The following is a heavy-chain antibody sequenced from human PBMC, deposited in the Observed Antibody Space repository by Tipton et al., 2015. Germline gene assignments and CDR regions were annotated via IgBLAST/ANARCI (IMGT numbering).Heavy chain of an antibody. CDR1: GFTFGGYA. CDR2: ISWNSDYI. D-gene: IGHD3-16*01. Sequence: SLRLSCTAPGFTFGGYAMYWARQPPGKGLEWVSGISWNSDYIDYADSVKGRFTISRDNAKNSLYLQLNSLGPEDTALYYCAIWGYTLGLDSWGQGTLVTVSS. V-gene: IGHV3-9*01. CDR3: AIWGYTLGLDS. J-gene: IGHJ5*01.